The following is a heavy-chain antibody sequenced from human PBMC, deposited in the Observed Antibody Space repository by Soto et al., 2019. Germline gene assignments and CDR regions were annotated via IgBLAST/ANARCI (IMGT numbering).Heavy chain of an antibody. Sequence: QVQLQESGPGLVKPSQTLSLTCTVSGGSISSGGYYWSWIRQHPGKGLEWIGYIYYSGSTYYNPSIKSRVTISVDTSKNQFSLKLSSVTAADTAVYYCARDWDYGSGSYYVGSVGFDPWGQGTLVTVSS. J-gene: IGHJ5*02. CDR1: GGSISSGGYY. V-gene: IGHV4-31*03. CDR3: ARDWDYGSGSYYVGSVGFDP. CDR2: IYYSGST. D-gene: IGHD3-10*01.